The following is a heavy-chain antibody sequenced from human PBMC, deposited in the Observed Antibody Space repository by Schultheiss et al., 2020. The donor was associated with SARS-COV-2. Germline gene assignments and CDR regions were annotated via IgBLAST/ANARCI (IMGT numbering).Heavy chain of an antibody. CDR3: ARPMADYYGSGSYFDY. J-gene: IGHJ4*02. V-gene: IGHV3-7*01. Sequence: GGSLRLSCAASGFTFSSYWMSWVRQAPGKGLEWVANIKQDGSEKYYADSVKGRFTISRDNSKNTLYLQMNSLRAEDTAVYYCARPMADYYGSGSYFDYWGQGTLVTVSS. CDR2: IKQDGSEK. D-gene: IGHD3-10*01. CDR1: GFTFSSYW.